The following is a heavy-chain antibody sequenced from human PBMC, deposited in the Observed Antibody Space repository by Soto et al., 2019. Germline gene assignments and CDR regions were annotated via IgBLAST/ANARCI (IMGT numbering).Heavy chain of an antibody. CDR3: ATDHSSAAAGPTLLYYYYGMDV. CDR2: FDPEDGET. V-gene: IGHV1-24*01. D-gene: IGHD6-13*01. Sequence: ASVKVSCKVSGYTLTELSMHWVRQAPGKGLEWMGGFDPEDGETIYAQKFQGRVTMTEDTSTDTAYMELSSLRSEDTAVYYCATDHSSAAAGPTLLYYYYGMDVWGQGTTVTVSS. J-gene: IGHJ6*02. CDR1: GYTLTELS.